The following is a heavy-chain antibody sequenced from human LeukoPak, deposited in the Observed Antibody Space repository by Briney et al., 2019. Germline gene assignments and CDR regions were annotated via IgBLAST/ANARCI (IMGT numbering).Heavy chain of an antibody. Sequence: GASVKVSCKASGGTFSSYAISWVRQAPGQGLEWIGWISAYNGNTNYAQKLQGRVTMTTDTSTSTAYMELRSLRSDDTAVYYCARGGGWYEGQPLNLDYWGQGTLVTVSS. V-gene: IGHV1-18*01. D-gene: IGHD6-19*01. CDR2: ISAYNGNT. J-gene: IGHJ4*02. CDR1: GGTFSSYA. CDR3: ARGGGWYEGQPLNLDY.